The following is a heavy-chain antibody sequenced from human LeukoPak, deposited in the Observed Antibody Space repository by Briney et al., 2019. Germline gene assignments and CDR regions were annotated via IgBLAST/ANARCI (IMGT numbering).Heavy chain of an antibody. CDR1: GGSISSHY. Sequence: SETLSLTCTVSGGSISSHYWSWIRQPPGKGLEWIGYIYYSGSTNYNPSLKSRVTISVDTSKNQFSLKLSSVTAADTAVYYCARGSYDFWSGYSTPYYFDYWGQGTLVTVSS. V-gene: IGHV4-59*11. D-gene: IGHD3-3*01. CDR3: ARGSYDFWSGYSTPYYFDY. J-gene: IGHJ4*02. CDR2: IYYSGST.